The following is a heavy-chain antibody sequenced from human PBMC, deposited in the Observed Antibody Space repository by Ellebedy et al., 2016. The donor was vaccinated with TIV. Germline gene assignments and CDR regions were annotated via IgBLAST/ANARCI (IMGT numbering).Heavy chain of an antibody. J-gene: IGHJ6*02. Sequence: AASVKVSCKASGYTFPTYYVHWVRQAPGQGLEWMGVTNPSGGSTGYAQKFQGRVTMTRDTSISTAYMELSGLRSDDTAVYFCARDEPQVISGTGKAYYSGMDVWGQGTTVTVSS. V-gene: IGHV1-46*01. CDR1: GYTFPTYY. D-gene: IGHD1-7*01. CDR2: TNPSGGST. CDR3: ARDEPQVISGTGKAYYSGMDV.